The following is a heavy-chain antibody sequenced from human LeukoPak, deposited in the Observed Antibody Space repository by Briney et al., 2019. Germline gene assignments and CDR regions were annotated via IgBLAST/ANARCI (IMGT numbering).Heavy chain of an antibody. CDR1: GGSISSSSYY. CDR2: IYYSGST. Sequence: SETLSLTCTVSGGSISSSSYYWGWIRQPPGKGLEWIGSIYYSGSTYYNPSLKSRVTISVDTSKNQFSLKLSSVTAADAAVYYCARLPSGYYVDYWGQGTLVTVSS. J-gene: IGHJ4*02. CDR3: ARLPSGYYVDY. D-gene: IGHD3-3*01. V-gene: IGHV4-39*01.